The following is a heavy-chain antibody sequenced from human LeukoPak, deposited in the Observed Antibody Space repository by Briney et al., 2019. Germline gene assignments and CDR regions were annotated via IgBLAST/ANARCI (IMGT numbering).Heavy chain of an antibody. CDR2: INTNTGNP. J-gene: IGHJ3*02. D-gene: IGHD5-18*01. Sequence: ASVKVSCKASGYTFTSYYMHWVRQAPGQGLEWMGWINTNTGNPTYAQGFTGRFVFSLDTSVSTAYLQISSLKAEDTAVYYCASLNTAMGPDAFDIWGQGTMVTVSS. V-gene: IGHV7-4-1*02. CDR3: ASLNTAMGPDAFDI. CDR1: GYTFTSYY.